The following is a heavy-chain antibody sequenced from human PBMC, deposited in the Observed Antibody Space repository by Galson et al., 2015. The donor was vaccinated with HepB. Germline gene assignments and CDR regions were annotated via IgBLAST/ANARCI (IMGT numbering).Heavy chain of an antibody. V-gene: IGHV3-30*04. CDR3: ARDHLAVEFDY. Sequence: SLRLSCAASGFTFSSYAMHWVRRAPGKGLEWVAVISYDGSNKYYADSVKGRFTISRDNSKNTLYLQMNSLRAEDTAVYYCARDHLAVEFDYWGQGTLVTVSS. CDR1: GFTFSSYA. J-gene: IGHJ4*02. CDR2: ISYDGSNK. D-gene: IGHD6-19*01.